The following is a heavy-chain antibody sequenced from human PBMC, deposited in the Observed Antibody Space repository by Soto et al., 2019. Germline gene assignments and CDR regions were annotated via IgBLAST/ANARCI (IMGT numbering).Heavy chain of an antibody. V-gene: IGHV2-5*02. D-gene: IGHD1-26*01. J-gene: IGHJ4*02. CDR3: AHIGVGTTYLCDY. Sequence: QITLKESGPTLVKPTQTLTLTCPFSGFSLSTSGVGVGWLRQPPGKALEWLAAIYWDDGKRYSPSLESRLTITKDTSKNQVVLIMTNMDPVDTATYYCAHIGVGTTYLCDYWGQGTLITVSS. CDR2: IYWDDGK. CDR1: GFSLSTSGVG.